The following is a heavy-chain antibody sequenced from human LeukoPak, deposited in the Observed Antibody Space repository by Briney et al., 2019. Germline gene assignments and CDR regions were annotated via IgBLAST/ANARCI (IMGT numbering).Heavy chain of an antibody. CDR1: GGSFSGYY. V-gene: IGHV4-34*01. J-gene: IGHJ3*02. D-gene: IGHD2/OR15-2a*01. CDR3: ARPHARLGDRYYRSDAFEI. Sequence: SEALSLTCVVYGGSFSGYYWNWIRQSPGKGLEWIGEINHSGSTNYNPSLKSRVTTSVDTSKNQFSLKLSSVTAADTAVYYCARPHARLGDRYYRSDAFEIWGQGTMVTVSS. CDR2: INHSGST.